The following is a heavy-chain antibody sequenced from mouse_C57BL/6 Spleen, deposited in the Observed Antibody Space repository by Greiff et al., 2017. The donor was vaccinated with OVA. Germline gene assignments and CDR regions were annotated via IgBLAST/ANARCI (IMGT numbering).Heavy chain of an antibody. CDR2: IDPSDSET. CDR3: AREGIYYGNYRGYFDV. CDR1: GYTFTSYW. Sequence: QVQLQQPGAELVRPGSSVKLSCKASGYTFTSYWMHWVKQRPIQGLEWIGNIDPSDSETHYNQKFKDKATLTVDKSSSTAYMQLSSLTSEDSAVYYCAREGIYYGNYRGYFDVWGTGTTVTVSS. J-gene: IGHJ1*03. V-gene: IGHV1-52*01. D-gene: IGHD2-1*01.